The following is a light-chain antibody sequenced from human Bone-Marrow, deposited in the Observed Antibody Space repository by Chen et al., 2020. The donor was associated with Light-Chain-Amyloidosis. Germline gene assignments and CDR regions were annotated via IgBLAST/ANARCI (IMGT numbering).Light chain of an antibody. Sequence: SYVLTQPSSVSVAPGQTATIACGGNNIGSTSVHWYQQTPGQAPLLVVYDDSDRRSGSREGLAGSNAGNAATLTISRVEAGDEADYYCQVWDRSSDRPVFGGGTKLTVL. CDR3: QVWDRSSDRPV. J-gene: IGLJ3*02. V-gene: IGLV3-21*02. CDR2: DDS. CDR1: NIGSTS.